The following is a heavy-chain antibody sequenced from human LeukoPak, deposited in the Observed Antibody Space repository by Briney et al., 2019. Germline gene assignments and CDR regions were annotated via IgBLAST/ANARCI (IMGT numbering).Heavy chain of an antibody. CDR3: ARISYGDYAYFQH. CDR1: GFTFSDYY. D-gene: IGHD4-17*01. Sequence: GGSLRLSCAASGFTFSDYYMSWIRQAPGKGLEWVSYISSSGSTIYYADSVKGRFTISRDNAKNSQYLQMNSLRAEDTAVYYCARISYGDYAYFQHWGQGTLVTVSS. J-gene: IGHJ1*01. V-gene: IGHV3-11*01. CDR2: ISSSGSTI.